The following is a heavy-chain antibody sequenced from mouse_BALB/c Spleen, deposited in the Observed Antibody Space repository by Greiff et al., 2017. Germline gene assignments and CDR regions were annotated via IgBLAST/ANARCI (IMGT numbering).Heavy chain of an antibody. Sequence: LQQPGSELVRPGASVKLSCKASGYTFTSYWMHWVKQRHGQGLEWIGNMYPGSGSTNYDEKFKSKGTLTVDTSSSTAYMHLSSLTSEDSAVYYCTRGYDDYCDYWGQGTTLTVSS. CDR2: MYPGSGST. D-gene: IGHD2-2*01. J-gene: IGHJ2*01. CDR3: TRGYDDYCDY. V-gene: IGHV1S22*01. CDR1: GYTFTSYW.